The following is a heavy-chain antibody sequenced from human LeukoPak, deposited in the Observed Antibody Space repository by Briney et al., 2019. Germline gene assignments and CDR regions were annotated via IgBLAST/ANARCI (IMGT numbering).Heavy chain of an antibody. CDR3: ARGGGYYYDSSGYYY. Sequence: ASVKVSCKASGYTFTGYYMHWVRQAPGQGREWMGRINPNSGGTNYAQKFQGRVTMTRDTSISTAYMELSRLRSDDTAVYYCARGGGYYYDSSGYYYWGQGTLVTVSS. D-gene: IGHD3-22*01. J-gene: IGHJ4*02. CDR1: GYTFTGYY. CDR2: INPNSGGT. V-gene: IGHV1-2*06.